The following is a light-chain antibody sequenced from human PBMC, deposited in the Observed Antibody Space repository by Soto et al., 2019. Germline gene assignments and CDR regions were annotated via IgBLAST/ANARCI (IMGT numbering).Light chain of an antibody. CDR1: SSNIGAGYD. J-gene: IGLJ1*01. CDR3: PSYDNCLNGPV. V-gene: IGLV1-40*01. Sequence: QSVLTQPPSVSGAPGQRVSISCTGSSSNIGAGYDAHWYQQLPGKVPRLLIYNDNNRPSGVPDRFSGSKSGTSASLAITGIQPEDEANYYCPSYDNCLNGPVFGPGTKVTVL. CDR2: NDN.